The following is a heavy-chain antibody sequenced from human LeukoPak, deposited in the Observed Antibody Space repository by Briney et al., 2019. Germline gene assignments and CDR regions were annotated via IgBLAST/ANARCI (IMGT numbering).Heavy chain of an antibody. D-gene: IGHD2-2*01. CDR3: VKGYCSSISCFGDY. CDR1: GFTFSSYA. V-gene: IGHV3-64D*09. J-gene: IGHJ4*02. CDR2: ISSNGGST. Sequence: GGSLRLSCSASGFTFSSYAMHWVRQAPGKGLEYVSAISSNGGSTYHADSVKGRFTISRDNSKNTLYLQMSSLRAEDTAVYYCVKGYCSSISCFGDYWGQGTLVTFSS.